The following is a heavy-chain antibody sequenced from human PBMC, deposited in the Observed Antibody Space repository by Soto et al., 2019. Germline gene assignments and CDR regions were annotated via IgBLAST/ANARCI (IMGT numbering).Heavy chain of an antibody. D-gene: IGHD3-9*01. Sequence: GASVKVSCKASGFTFTSSAVQWLRQARGQRLEWIGWIVVGSGNTNYAQKFQERVTITRDMFTSTAYMELSSLRSEDTAVYYCAAGGYDILTGSGYYYGMDVWGQGTTVTVSS. J-gene: IGHJ6*02. CDR2: IVVGSGNT. V-gene: IGHV1-58*01. CDR1: GFTFTSSA. CDR3: AAGGYDILTGSGYYYGMDV.